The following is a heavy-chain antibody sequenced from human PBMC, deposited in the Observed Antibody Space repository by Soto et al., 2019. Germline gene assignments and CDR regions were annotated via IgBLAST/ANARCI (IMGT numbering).Heavy chain of an antibody. D-gene: IGHD3-16*01. CDR3: ARGGPDLATIGSFDY. Sequence: SETLSLTCTVSGGSITSSYWSWIRRPPGKGLEWIAYIYDTGISGYTPSTSYNPSLKSRVTMSVDTSKSQFSLKLTSVTAADTAVYYCARGGPDLATIGSFDYWGQGTLVTVSS. J-gene: IGHJ4*02. V-gene: IGHV4-59*01. CDR1: GGSITSSY. CDR2: IYDTGISGYTPST.